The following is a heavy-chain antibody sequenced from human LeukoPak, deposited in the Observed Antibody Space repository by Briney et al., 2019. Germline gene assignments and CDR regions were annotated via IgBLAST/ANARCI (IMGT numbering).Heavy chain of an antibody. Sequence: SVKVSSKDSGGTLSSYAISWVRQAPGQGLERMGGIIPIFGTANYAQTFQGRVTITADESTSIAYMELSSLRSEDTAVYYCAIDIAVGLDYWGQGTLVTVSS. J-gene: IGHJ4*02. V-gene: IGHV1-69*13. CDR1: GGTLSSYA. D-gene: IGHD2-21*01. CDR2: IIPIFGTA. CDR3: AIDIAVGLDY.